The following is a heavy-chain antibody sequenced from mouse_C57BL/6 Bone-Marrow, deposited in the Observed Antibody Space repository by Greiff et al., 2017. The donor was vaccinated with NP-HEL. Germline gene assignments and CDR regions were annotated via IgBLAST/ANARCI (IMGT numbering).Heavy chain of an antibody. CDR1: GFTFSSYG. Sequence: EVKLMESGGDLVKPGGSLKLSCAASGFTFSSYGMSWVRQTPDKRLEWVATISSGGSYTYYPDSVKGRFTISRDNAKNTLYLQMSSLKSEDTAMYYCARDYYGSSLWYFDVWGTGTTVTVSS. D-gene: IGHD1-1*01. V-gene: IGHV5-6*01. J-gene: IGHJ1*03. CDR2: ISSGGSYT. CDR3: ARDYYGSSLWYFDV.